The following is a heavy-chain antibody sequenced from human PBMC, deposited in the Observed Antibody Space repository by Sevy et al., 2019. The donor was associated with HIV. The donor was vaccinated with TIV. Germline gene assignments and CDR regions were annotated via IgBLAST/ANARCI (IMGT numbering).Heavy chain of an antibody. V-gene: IGHV3-48*02. CDR3: ARCPGHYSIDY. Sequence: GGSLRLSCAASGFTFNTYSLIWVRQTPGKGLEWLSFIGTAAGVTYYADSVKGRFTISRDNAKNSLCLQMNSLRDEDTAVYYCARCPGHYSIDYWGQGTLVTVSS. J-gene: IGHJ4*02. CDR1: GFTFNTYS. D-gene: IGHD2-21*01. CDR2: IGTAAGVT.